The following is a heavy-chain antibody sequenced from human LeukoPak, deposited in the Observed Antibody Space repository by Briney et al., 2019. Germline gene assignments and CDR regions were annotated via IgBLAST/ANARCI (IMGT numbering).Heavy chain of an antibody. D-gene: IGHD3-22*01. Sequence: SETLSLTCTVSGGSISSSSYYWGWIRQPPGKGLEWIGSIYYSGSTYYNPSLKSRVTISVDTSKNQFSLKLSSVTAADTAVYYCARNRYLDSSGYYYDFDYWGQGTLVTVSS. CDR2: IYYSGST. CDR3: ARNRYLDSSGYYYDFDY. J-gene: IGHJ4*02. V-gene: IGHV4-39*01. CDR1: GGSISSSSYY.